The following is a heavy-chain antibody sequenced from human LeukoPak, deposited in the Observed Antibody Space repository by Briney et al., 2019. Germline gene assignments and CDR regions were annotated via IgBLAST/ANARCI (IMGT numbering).Heavy chain of an antibody. D-gene: IGHD6-6*01. J-gene: IGHJ4*02. CDR2: ISYDGSNK. CDR1: GFTFSSYG. Sequence: GGSLRLSCAASGFTFSSYGMHWVRQAPGKGLEWVAVISYDGSNKYYADSVKGRFTISRDNSKNTLYLQMNSLRAEDTAVYYCAKSRGYGSSSLLFDYWGQGTLVTVSS. V-gene: IGHV3-30*18. CDR3: AKSRGYGSSSLLFDY.